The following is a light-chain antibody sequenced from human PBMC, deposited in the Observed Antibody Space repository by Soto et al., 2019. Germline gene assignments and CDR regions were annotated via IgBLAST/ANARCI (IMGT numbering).Light chain of an antibody. CDR2: EVT. V-gene: IGLV2-18*02. CDR3: SSYTSSSTYI. J-gene: IGLJ1*01. CDR1: SSDVGSYNR. Sequence: QSVLTQPPSVSGSPGQSVTFSCTGSSSDVGSYNRVSWYQQTPGTAPKLVIYEVTYRPSGVPDRFSGSKSGNTASLIISGLQAEDEGDYYCSSYTSSSTYIFGTGTKVTV.